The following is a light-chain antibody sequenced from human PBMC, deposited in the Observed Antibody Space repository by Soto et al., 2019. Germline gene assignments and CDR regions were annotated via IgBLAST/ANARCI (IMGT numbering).Light chain of an antibody. V-gene: IGLV2-14*01. CDR1: SSDVGGYNY. Sequence: QSVLTQPASVSGSPGQSITISCTGTSSDVGGYNYVSWYQQHPGKAPKLMIYEVSNRPSGVPNRFSGSKSGNTASLTISGLQAEDEADYYCSSYTSSSNLYVLGTVKKVTV. CDR3: SSYTSSSNLYV. J-gene: IGLJ1*01. CDR2: EVS.